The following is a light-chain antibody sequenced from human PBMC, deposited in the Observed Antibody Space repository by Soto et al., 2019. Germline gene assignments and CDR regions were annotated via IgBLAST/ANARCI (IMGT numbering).Light chain of an antibody. CDR2: KAS. V-gene: IGKV1-5*03. Sequence: IQMPQSPSTLSASVGDRVTITCRASQSISSWLAWYQQKPGKAPKLLIQKASSLESGVSSRFSGSGSETEFTLTISSLQPDDFATYYCQQYNSYSPTFGGGTKVDIK. CDR1: QSISSW. J-gene: IGKJ4*01. CDR3: QQYNSYSPT.